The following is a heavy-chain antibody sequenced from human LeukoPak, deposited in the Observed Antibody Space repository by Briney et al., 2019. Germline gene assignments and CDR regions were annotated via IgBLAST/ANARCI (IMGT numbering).Heavy chain of an antibody. CDR1: GGTFSSYA. CDR3: ARDYYDSSGYYSYYYYGMDV. J-gene: IGHJ6*02. CDR2: IIPIFGTA. Sequence: GASVKVSCKASGGTFSSYAISWVRQAPGQGLEWMGGIIPIFGTANYAQKFQGRVTITADESTSTAYMELSSLRSEDTAVYYCARDYYDSSGYYSYYYYGMDVWGQGTTVTVSS. V-gene: IGHV1-69*01. D-gene: IGHD3-22*01.